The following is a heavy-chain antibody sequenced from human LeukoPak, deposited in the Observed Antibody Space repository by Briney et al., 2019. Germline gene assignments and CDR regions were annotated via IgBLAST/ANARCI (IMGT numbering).Heavy chain of an antibody. CDR3: AKDKIDYGDHVGYFDY. J-gene: IGHJ4*02. D-gene: IGHD4-17*01. CDR1: GFTFSSYG. Sequence: GGSLRLSCAASGFTFSSYGMHWVRQAPGKGLEWVAVIWYDGSNKYYADSVKGRFTISRDNSKNTLYLQMNSLRAEDTAVYYCAKDKIDYGDHVGYFDYWGQGTLVTVSS. V-gene: IGHV3-33*06. CDR2: IWYDGSNK.